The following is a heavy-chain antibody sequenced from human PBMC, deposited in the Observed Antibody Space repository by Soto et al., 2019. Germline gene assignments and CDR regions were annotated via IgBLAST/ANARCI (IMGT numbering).Heavy chain of an antibody. CDR3: ARVLFVGYFDWLDP. D-gene: IGHD3-9*01. Sequence: SETLSLTCSVSGASISSYYWTWIRRPPGGGLEWIGYMHHTQGTNDNPSLRGRVHMSIDTSMNQFSLRLTSVTAADTAVYYCARVLFVGYFDWLDPWGHGTLVTVSS. CDR2: MHHTQGT. J-gene: IGHJ5*02. CDR1: GASISSYY. V-gene: IGHV4-59*01.